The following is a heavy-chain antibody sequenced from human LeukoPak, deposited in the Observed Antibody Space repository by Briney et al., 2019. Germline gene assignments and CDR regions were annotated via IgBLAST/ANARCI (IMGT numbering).Heavy chain of an antibody. Sequence: GGSLRLSCAASGFTFSSYGMHWVRQAPGKGLEWVAVISYDGSNKYYADSVKGRFTISRDNSKNTLYLQMNSLRAEDTAVYYCAKDSFGGVLNWGQGTLVTVSS. V-gene: IGHV3-30*18. D-gene: IGHD3-16*01. CDR3: AKDSFGGVLN. J-gene: IGHJ4*02. CDR1: GFTFSSYG. CDR2: ISYDGSNK.